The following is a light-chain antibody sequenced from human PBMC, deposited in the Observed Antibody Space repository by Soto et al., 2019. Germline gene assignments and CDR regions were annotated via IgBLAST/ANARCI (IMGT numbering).Light chain of an antibody. Sequence: SALTQPASLSGSPGQSITISCTGISSDIGGYNYVSWYQQHPGKAPKLMIYDVSKRPSGVPDRFSGSKSGNTASLTISGLQAEDEADYYCCSYAGSYTFYVFGTGTKVTVL. V-gene: IGLV2-11*01. CDR2: DVS. J-gene: IGLJ1*01. CDR3: CSYAGSYTFYV. CDR1: SSDIGGYNY.